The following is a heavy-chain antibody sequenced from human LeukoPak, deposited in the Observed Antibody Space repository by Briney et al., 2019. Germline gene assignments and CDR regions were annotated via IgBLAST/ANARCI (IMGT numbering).Heavy chain of an antibody. CDR1: GGSISSGSYY. CDR3: AARSGSYWDYYYGMDV. D-gene: IGHD3-10*01. J-gene: IGHJ6*02. Sequence: SQTLSLTRTVSGGSISSGSYYWSWIRQPAGKGLEWIGRIHTSGSTNYNPSLKSRVTISVDTSKNQFSLKLSSVTAADTAVYYCAARSGSYWDYYYGMDVWGQGTTVTVSS. CDR2: IHTSGST. V-gene: IGHV4-61*02.